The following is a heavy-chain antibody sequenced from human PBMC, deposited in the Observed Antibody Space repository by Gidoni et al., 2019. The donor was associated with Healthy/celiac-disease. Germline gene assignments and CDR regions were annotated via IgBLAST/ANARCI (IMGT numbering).Heavy chain of an antibody. V-gene: IGHV3-49*05. J-gene: IGHJ4*02. Sequence: DVQLVESGGGLVKPVQSVGLSCTPSGLTLGDYAMSWFRQAPWKGLEWVGFIRSKAYGGTTEYAASVKGRFIISRDDSKSIAYLQMNSLKTEDTAVYYCTIEATTTVTTRGYFDYWGQGTLVTVSS. CDR3: TIEATTTVTTRGYFDY. D-gene: IGHD4-17*01. CDR2: IRSKAYGGTT. CDR1: GLTLGDYA.